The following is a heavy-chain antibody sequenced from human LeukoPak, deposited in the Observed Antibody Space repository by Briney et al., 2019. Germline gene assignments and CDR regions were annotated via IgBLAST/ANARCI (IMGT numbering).Heavy chain of an antibody. CDR2: IYYSGST. Sequence: PSETLSLTCTVSGGSVSSSRYYWGWVRQPPGKGLEWIGGIYYSGSTYYNPSLKSRVTISVDTSKNQFSLRLTSVTAADTAVYYCAKHLYYYDGSGYKTPFDYWGQGTLVTVSS. CDR3: AKHLYYYDGSGYKTPFDY. D-gene: IGHD3-22*01. CDR1: GGSVSSSRYY. J-gene: IGHJ4*02. V-gene: IGHV4-39*01.